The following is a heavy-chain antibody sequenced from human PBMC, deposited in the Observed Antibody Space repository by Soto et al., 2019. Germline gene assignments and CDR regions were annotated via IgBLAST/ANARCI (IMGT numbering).Heavy chain of an antibody. CDR3: ARDDFWSGYSHGWFDP. D-gene: IGHD3-3*01. J-gene: IGHJ5*02. V-gene: IGHV4-4*07. CDR2: IYTSGST. CDR1: GGSISSYY. Sequence: SETLSLTCTVSGGSISSYYWSWIRQPAGKGLEWIGRIYTSGSTNYNPSLKSRVTMSVDTSKNQFSLKLSSVTAADTAVYYCARDDFWSGYSHGWFDPWGQGTLVTVSS.